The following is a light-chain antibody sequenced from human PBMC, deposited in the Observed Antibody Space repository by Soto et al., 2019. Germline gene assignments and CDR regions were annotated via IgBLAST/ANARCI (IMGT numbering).Light chain of an antibody. CDR3: CSFTSSNTHV. J-gene: IGLJ1*01. CDR2: EVN. Sequence: QSALTQPASVSGSPGRPLTIPAPGTGGVFGNYNLVSWYQQHPGKVPKLILFEVNKRPSGVSGRFSRSKSGNTASLTISGLQAEDEADYYCCSFTSSNTHVFGTGTKVTVL. CDR1: GGVFGNYNL. V-gene: IGLV2-23*02.